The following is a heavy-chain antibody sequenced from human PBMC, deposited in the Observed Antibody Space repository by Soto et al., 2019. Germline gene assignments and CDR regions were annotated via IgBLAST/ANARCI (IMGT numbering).Heavy chain of an antibody. Sequence: WGSLRLSCSASGFTFSSYAMHWVRQAPGKGLEYVSGVRGNGDPPFYADSVKGRFTISRDNPKNTLYLQMSSLSADDTAVYYCVKSRGGNNFDFFDWGQGALVTVSS. CDR2: VRGNGDPP. CDR3: VKSRGGNNFDFFD. V-gene: IGHV3-64D*06. CDR1: GFTFSSYA. D-gene: IGHD5-12*01. J-gene: IGHJ4*02.